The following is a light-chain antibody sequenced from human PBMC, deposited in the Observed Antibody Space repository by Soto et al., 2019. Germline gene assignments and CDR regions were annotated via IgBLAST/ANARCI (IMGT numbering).Light chain of an antibody. V-gene: IGKV1-27*01. CDR2: GAT. J-gene: IGKJ3*01. CDR3: QNCKSAVFT. Sequence: DIQMTQSPSSLSASVGDRVTITCRASQDINNYLAWYQQRPEKVPKLLIYGATTLQPGVPSRFSGSGSGTDFTLTITSLQPEDVATYYCQNCKSAVFTFGPGTKVDIK. CDR1: QDINNY.